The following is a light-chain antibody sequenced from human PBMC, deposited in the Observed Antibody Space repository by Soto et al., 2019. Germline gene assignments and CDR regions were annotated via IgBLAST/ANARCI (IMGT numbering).Light chain of an antibody. CDR1: QTLLNRSKNRHY. CDR3: QQYNGTPRT. V-gene: IGKV4-1*01. J-gene: IGKJ2*02. CDR2: WAS. Sequence: DIVMTQSPDSLAVSLGERATIHCKSSQTLLNRSKNRHYLAWYQQKPRQPPKLIISWASTRDSGAPDRFSGSGSGTEFNLTISSLQAEDVAVYFCQQYNGTPRTFGQGTKVEIK.